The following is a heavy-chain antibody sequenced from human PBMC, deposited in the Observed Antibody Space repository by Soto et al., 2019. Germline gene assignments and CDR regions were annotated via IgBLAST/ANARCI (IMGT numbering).Heavy chain of an antibody. CDR2: IWFDGSKE. D-gene: IGHD2-2*01. CDR3: ARAVPAAKGWFDS. J-gene: IGHJ5*01. CDR1: GFTFSSYG. Sequence: QVELVESGGGVVQPGGSLRLACAGSGFTFSSYGMHWVRQAPGKGLEWVAVIWFDGSKESYAASVKGRFTISRDNSKNMVYLEMNSPRDVDTAVYYCARAVPAAKGWFDSWGQGTLVTVSS. V-gene: IGHV3-33*01.